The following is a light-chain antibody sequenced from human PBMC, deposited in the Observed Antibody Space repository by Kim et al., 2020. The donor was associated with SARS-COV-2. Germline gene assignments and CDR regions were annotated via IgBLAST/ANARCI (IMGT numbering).Light chain of an antibody. Sequence: NFVLTQPHSVSESPGKTVTISCTGSSGSIASNYVQWYQQRPGSAPTTVIYEDNQRPSGVPDRFSGSIDSSSNSASLTISGLKTEDEADYYCQSYDSSIRVFGGGTQLTVL. CDR2: EDN. J-gene: IGLJ3*02. CDR1: SGSIASNY. CDR3: QSYDSSIRV. V-gene: IGLV6-57*02.